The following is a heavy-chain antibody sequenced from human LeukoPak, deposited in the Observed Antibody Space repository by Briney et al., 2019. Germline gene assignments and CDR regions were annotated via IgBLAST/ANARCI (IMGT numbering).Heavy chain of an antibody. V-gene: IGHV4-59*08. D-gene: IGHD3-22*01. CDR1: GGSISSYY. J-gene: IGHJ3*02. CDR3: ARGGYYYDSSGYYYRAFDI. CDR2: IYYSGST. Sequence: SETLSLTCTVSGGSISSYYWSWIRQPPGKGLEWIGYIYYSGSTNYNPSLKSRVTISVDTSKNQFSLKLSSVTAADTAVYYCARGGYYYDSSGYYYRAFDIWGPGTMVTVSS.